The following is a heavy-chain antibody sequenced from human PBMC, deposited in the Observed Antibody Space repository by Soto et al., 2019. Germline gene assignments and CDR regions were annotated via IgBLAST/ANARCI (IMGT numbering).Heavy chain of an antibody. D-gene: IGHD6-13*01. Sequence: QIQLQESGPGLVQPSGTLSLTCAVSGDSITSSYWSWLRQPPGKGLEWIADIHHSGVTNYNPSLKSRXXTXLXXSKNQFSLQLDSMTAADTAVYYCSRPEPFTAAGPYWGQGTLVSVSS. CDR1: GDSITSSYW. CDR3: SRPEPFTAAGPY. V-gene: IGHV4-4*02. J-gene: IGHJ4*02. CDR2: IHHSGVT.